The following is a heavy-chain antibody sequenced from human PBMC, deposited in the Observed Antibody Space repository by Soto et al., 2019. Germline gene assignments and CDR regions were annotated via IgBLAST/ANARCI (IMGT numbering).Heavy chain of an antibody. Sequence: TLSLTCTVTGRSITSTDSYWGWIRQPPGKGLEWIGSIYYSGSTHYSPSLESRVTISVDTSKNQFSLRLTSVTAADTAMYYCASLQDIVLVPAAMAWFDPWGQGTLVTVS. V-gene: IGHV4-39*01. CDR2: IYYSGST. J-gene: IGHJ5*02. D-gene: IGHD2-2*01. CDR3: ASLQDIVLVPAAMAWFDP. CDR1: GRSITSTDSY.